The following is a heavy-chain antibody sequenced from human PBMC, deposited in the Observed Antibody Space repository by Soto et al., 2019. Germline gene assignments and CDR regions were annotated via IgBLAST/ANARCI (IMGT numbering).Heavy chain of an antibody. J-gene: IGHJ1*01. D-gene: IGHD6-19*01. Sequence: QVQLVQSGAEVKKPGASVKVSCKASGYIFTSHGISSVRQAPGQGLEWMGRISTYNGNTKYAQKLQGRVTITTDTSASIASMELRRLSSADTAVYYCARDNGTWLVSDWGQRTLVTVSS. CDR2: ISTYNGNT. V-gene: IGHV1-18*01. CDR3: ARDNGTWLVSD. CDR1: GYIFTSHG.